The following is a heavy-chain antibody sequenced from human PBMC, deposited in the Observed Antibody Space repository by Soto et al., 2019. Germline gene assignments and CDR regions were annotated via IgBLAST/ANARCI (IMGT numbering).Heavy chain of an antibody. Sequence: VASVKVSCKASGYTFTSYDINWVRQATGQGLEWMGWMNPNSGNTGYAQKFQGRVTMTRNTSISTAYMELSSLRSEDTAVYYCARGRGWLYYYYGMDVWGQGTTVTVSS. CDR3: ARGRGWLYYYYGMDV. V-gene: IGHV1-8*01. CDR1: GYTFTSYD. J-gene: IGHJ6*02. CDR2: MNPNSGNT. D-gene: IGHD5-12*01.